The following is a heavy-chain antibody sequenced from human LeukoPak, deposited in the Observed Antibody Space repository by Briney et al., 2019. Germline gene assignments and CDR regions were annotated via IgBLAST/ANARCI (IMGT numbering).Heavy chain of an antibody. CDR2: INPSGGST. V-gene: IGHV1-46*01. Sequence: ASVKVSCKASGYTFTSYFIHWVRQAPGQGLEWMGIINPSGGSTSYAQKFQGRVTMTRDTSTSTVYMELSSLISEDTAVYYCASTPGIAVAEPFDYWGQGALVTVSS. J-gene: IGHJ4*02. CDR3: ASTPGIAVAEPFDY. CDR1: GYTFTSYF. D-gene: IGHD6-19*01.